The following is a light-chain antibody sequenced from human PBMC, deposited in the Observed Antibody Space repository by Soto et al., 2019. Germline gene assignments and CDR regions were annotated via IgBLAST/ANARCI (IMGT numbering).Light chain of an antibody. V-gene: IGKV1-9*01. Sequence: NKLTQSPSSLSASVGDRVTITCRASQGVSSYLAWYQQKPGKAPKLLIYAASTLQSGVPSRFSGSGSGTEFTLTISSLQPEDFASYYCQQLNSYLFTFGQGTRLEIK. CDR3: QQLNSYLFT. J-gene: IGKJ5*01. CDR2: AAS. CDR1: QGVSSY.